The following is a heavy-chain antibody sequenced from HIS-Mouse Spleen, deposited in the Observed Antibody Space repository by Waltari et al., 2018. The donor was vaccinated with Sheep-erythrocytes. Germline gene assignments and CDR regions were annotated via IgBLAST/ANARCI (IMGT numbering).Heavy chain of an antibody. CDR1: GGSISSSSYY. CDR2: IYYSGST. D-gene: IGHD3-3*01. Sequence: QLQLQESGPGLVKPSETLSLTCTVSGGSISSSSYYWVWIRQPPGKGLEWIGSIYYSGSTYYNPSLKSRVTISVDTSKNQFSLKLSSVTAADTAVYYCARVPPGYYDFWSGPTGPRWFDPWGQGTLVTVSS. J-gene: IGHJ5*02. V-gene: IGHV4-39*07. CDR3: ARVPPGYYDFWSGPTGPRWFDP.